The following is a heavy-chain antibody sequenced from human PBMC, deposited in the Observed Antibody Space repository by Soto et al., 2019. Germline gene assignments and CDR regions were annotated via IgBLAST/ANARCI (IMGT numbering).Heavy chain of an antibody. D-gene: IGHD6-6*01. CDR2: IIPIFGTA. CDR3: ARKEYSSSSPRYNWFDP. J-gene: IGHJ5*02. V-gene: IGHV1-69*13. Sequence: SVTVSCQASEGTFSSYAISWVRQAPGQGLEWMGGIIPIFGTANYAQKFQGRATITADESTSTAYMELSSLRSEDTAVYYCARKEYSSSSPRYNWFDPWGQGTLVTVSS. CDR1: EGTFSSYA.